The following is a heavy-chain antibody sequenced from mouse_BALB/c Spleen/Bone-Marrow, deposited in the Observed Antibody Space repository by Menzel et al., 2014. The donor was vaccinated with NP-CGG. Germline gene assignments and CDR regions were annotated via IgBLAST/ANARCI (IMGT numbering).Heavy chain of an antibody. CDR3: GRRDDGYYYYAMDY. CDR2: INSGSGGP. J-gene: IGHJ4*01. CDR1: GYAFTNYL. D-gene: IGHD2-3*01. V-gene: IGHV1-54*03. Sequence: VQLQQSGAELVRPGTSVKVSCKASGYAFTNYLIEWVKQRPGQGLEWIGVINSGSGGPNYNEKFKGKATLTADKSSSTAYMQLSGLTSDDSAVYFCGRRDDGYYYYAMDYWGQGTSVTVSS.